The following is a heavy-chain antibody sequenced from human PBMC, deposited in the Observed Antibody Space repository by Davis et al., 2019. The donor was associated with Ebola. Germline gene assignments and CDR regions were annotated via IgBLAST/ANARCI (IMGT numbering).Heavy chain of an antibody. Sequence: PGGSLRLSCVASGFTFSSHYMHWVRQAPGKGLVWVSRIDMGGTTTDYADFVKGRLTISRDNAKNTVYLQMNSLRGEDTAVYYCAKDKGVNWGYNWFDTWGQGTLVTVSS. CDR1: GFTFSSHY. J-gene: IGHJ5*02. CDR2: IDMGGTTT. V-gene: IGHV3-74*01. CDR3: AKDKGVNWGYNWFDT. D-gene: IGHD7-27*01.